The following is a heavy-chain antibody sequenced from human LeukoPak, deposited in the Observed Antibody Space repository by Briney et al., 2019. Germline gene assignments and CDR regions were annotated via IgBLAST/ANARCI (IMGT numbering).Heavy chain of an antibody. Sequence: PGGSLRLSCAASGFTFSSYATSWVRQTPGKGLEWVPAISGSGGATYYADSVKGRFTISRDNSENTLYLQMNSLRAEDTAFYYCAKDRGLRSGYYDTSGYSFDYWGQGALVTVSS. CDR2: ISGSGGAT. CDR3: AKDRGLRSGYYDTSGYSFDY. J-gene: IGHJ4*02. CDR1: GFTFSSYA. D-gene: IGHD3-22*01. V-gene: IGHV3-23*01.